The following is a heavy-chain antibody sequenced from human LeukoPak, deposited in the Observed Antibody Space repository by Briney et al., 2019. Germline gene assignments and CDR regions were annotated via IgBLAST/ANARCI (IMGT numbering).Heavy chain of an antibody. CDR2: IYYSGST. D-gene: IGHD6-19*01. CDR3: ARVYSSGWYGGGAFDY. Sequence: SETLSLTCTVSGGSISSYYWSWIRQPPGKGLEWIGYIYYSGSTNYNPSLKSRVTISVDTSKNQFSLKLSSVTAADTAVYYCARVYSSGWYGGGAFDYWGQGTLVTVSS. J-gene: IGHJ4*02. CDR1: GGSISSYY. V-gene: IGHV4-59*01.